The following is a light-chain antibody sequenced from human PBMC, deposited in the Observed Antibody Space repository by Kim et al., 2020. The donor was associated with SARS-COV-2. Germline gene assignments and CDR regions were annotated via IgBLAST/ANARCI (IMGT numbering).Light chain of an antibody. V-gene: IGLV1-40*01. CDR2: GHS. CDR1: SSNIGAGYD. Sequence: QSVLTQPPSVSGAPGQRVTISFTGSSSNIGAGYDVHWYQQVPGTAPKLLIYGHSNRPSGVPDRFSGSKSGTSASLAITGLQAEDEADYYCQSYDSSLSGSLFGGGTKLTVL. CDR3: QSYDSSLSGSL. J-gene: IGLJ3*02.